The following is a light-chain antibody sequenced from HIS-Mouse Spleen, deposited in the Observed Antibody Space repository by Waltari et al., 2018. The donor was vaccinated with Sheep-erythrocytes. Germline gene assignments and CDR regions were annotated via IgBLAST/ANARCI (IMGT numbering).Light chain of an antibody. CDR3: CSYAGSYNHV. J-gene: IGLJ1*01. Sequence: QSALTQPRSVSGSPGQSVTLPCTGTRSDVGGSTYVCWDQQHPGKAPKLMSYDVSKRPSGVPDRFSGSKSGNTASLTISGLQAEDEADYYCCSYAGSYNHVFATGTKVTVL. V-gene: IGLV2-11*01. CDR2: DVS. CDR1: RSDVGGSTY.